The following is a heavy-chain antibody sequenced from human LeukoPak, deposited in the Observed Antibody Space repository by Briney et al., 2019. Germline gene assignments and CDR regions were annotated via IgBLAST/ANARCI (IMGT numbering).Heavy chain of an antibody. CDR3: ARLFGRLGPNAFDI. CDR2: ISSSGSTI. D-gene: IGHD3-16*01. V-gene: IGHV3-11*04. Sequence: GGSLRLSCAASGFTFSDYYMSWIRQAPGKGLEWVSYISSSGSTIYYADSVKGRFTMSRDNAKNSLYLQMNSLRAEDTAVYYCARLFGRLGPNAFDIWGRGTVVTVSS. J-gene: IGHJ3*02. CDR1: GFTFSDYY.